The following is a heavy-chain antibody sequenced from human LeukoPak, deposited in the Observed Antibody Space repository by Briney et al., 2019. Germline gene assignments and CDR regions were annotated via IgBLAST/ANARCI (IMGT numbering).Heavy chain of an antibody. CDR2: IYTSGST. CDR1: GVSISSYY. V-gene: IGHV4-4*07. D-gene: IGHD6-13*01. CDR3: ARDRSSSSWYSGASDY. J-gene: IGHJ4*02. Sequence: SETLSLTCTVSGVSISSYYWSWIRQPAGKGLEWIGRIYTSGSTNYNPSLKSRVTMSVDTAKNQFSLKLSSVTAADTAVYYCARDRSSSSWYSGASDYWGQGTLVTVSS.